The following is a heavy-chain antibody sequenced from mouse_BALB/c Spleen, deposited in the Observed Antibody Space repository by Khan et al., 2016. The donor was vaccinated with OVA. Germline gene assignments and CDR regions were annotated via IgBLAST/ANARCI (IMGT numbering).Heavy chain of an antibody. D-gene: IGHD2-1*01. J-gene: IGHJ1*01. CDR2: ISSGSSTI. Sequence: EVELVESGGGLVQPGGSRKLSCVASGFTLSSFGMHWVRQAPMKGLEWVAYISSGSSTIYYVDTVKGRFTISRDNPPNTLFLQMTSLRSEDTAMYYCARSGGNFHWYFDVWGAGTSVTVSS. CDR1: GFTLSSFG. CDR3: ARSGGNFHWYFDV. V-gene: IGHV5-17*02.